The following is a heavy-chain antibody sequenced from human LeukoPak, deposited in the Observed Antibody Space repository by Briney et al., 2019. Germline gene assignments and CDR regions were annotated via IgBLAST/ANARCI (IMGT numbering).Heavy chain of an antibody. Sequence: KPSETLPLTCTVSGVSISRYYWSWIRQPAGKGLEWTGRIYTSGSTNYNPSLESRITMSVDTSKNQFSLHLSSVTAADTAVYYCAREGYGSGSCYPNYYYYYMDVWGKGTTVTISS. CDR2: IYTSGST. CDR1: GVSISRYY. J-gene: IGHJ6*03. V-gene: IGHV4-4*07. D-gene: IGHD3-10*01. CDR3: AREGYGSGSCYPNYYYYYMDV.